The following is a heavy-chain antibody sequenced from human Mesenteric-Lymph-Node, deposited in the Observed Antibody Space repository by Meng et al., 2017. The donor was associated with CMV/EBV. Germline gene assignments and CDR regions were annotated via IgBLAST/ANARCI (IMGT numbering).Heavy chain of an antibody. J-gene: IGHJ6*02. CDR1: GFTFDDYA. CDR2: ISSSSSYI. CDR3: ARGEGYYGSGSYSNYYYGMDV. D-gene: IGHD3-10*01. V-gene: IGHV3-21*01. Sequence: GESLKISCAASGFTFDDYAMHWVRQAPGKGLEWVSSISSSSSYIYYADSVKGRFTISRDNAKNSLYLQMNSLRAEDTAVYYCARGEGYYGSGSYSNYYYGMDVWGQGTTVTVSS.